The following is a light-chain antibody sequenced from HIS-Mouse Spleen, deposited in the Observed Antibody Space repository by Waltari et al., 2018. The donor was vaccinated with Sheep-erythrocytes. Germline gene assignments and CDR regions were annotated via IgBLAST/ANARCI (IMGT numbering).Light chain of an antibody. V-gene: IGLV3-25*03. Sequence: SYELTQPPSVSVSPGQTARITCSGDALPKQYAYWYQQKPDQAPVLVIYKDSERPSGIPERFSGSSSGTTVTLTISGVQAEDEADYYCQSADSSVVFGGGTKLTVL. CDR3: QSADSSVV. CDR1: ALPKQY. J-gene: IGLJ2*01. CDR2: KDS.